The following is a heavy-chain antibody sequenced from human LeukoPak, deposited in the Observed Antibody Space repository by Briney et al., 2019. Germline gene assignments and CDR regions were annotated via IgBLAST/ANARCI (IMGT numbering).Heavy chain of an antibody. CDR1: GYSISSYD. J-gene: IGHJ4*02. V-gene: IGHV1-8*01. Sequence: GASVQVSCKASGYSISSYDINWVRQATGQGPEWIGWMNPSSGNTGYAQRFQGRVTMTRDTSTSTAYLELSSLTSEDTAVYYCAAHTYYFSSGSFGHWGQGTLVTVSS. CDR3: AAHTYYFSSGSFGH. CDR2: MNPSSGNT. D-gene: IGHD3-10*01.